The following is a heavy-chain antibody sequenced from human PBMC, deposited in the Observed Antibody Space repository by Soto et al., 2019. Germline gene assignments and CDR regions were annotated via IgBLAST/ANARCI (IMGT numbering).Heavy chain of an antibody. V-gene: IGHV1-69*01. D-gene: IGHD2-2*01. CDR1: GGNFSSYA. CDR2: IFPIFGTA. J-gene: IGHJ6*02. CDR3: VRDDRQRSSTCCSSASGYDYGMDV. Sequence: QVQLVQSGAAVKKPGTSVKVSCKASGGNFSSYAISWVRQAPGQGLEWMGGIFPIFGTANYAQKLQGRVTITTDESTTIAHRDVSSLRAEGTVVYYCVRDDRQRSSTCCSSASGYDYGMDVCGQACTVAVSS.